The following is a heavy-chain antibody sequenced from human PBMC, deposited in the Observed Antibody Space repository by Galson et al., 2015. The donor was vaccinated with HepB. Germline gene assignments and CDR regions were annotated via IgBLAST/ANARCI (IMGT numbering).Heavy chain of an antibody. CDR2: ISAYNGNT. D-gene: IGHD3-10*01. V-gene: IGHV1-18*01. Sequence: QSGAEVKKPGASVKVSCKASGYTFTSYGISWVRQAPGQGLEWMGWISAYNGNTNYAQKLQGRVTMTTDTSTSTAYMELRSLRSDDTAVYYCARMFGVLLWFGDTYYFDYWGQGTLVTVSS. CDR3: ARMFGVLLWFGDTYYFDY. J-gene: IGHJ4*02. CDR1: GYTFTSYG.